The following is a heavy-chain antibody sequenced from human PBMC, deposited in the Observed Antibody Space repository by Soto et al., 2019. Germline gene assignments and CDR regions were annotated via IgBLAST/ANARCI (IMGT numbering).Heavy chain of an antibody. D-gene: IGHD6-19*01. Sequence: PSETLSLTCTVSVASISSYFWTWIRQPAGKGLDWIGRISTSGTTNYNPSLKSRVTMSVDTSKNHFSLNLSSVTAADTAVYYCAREAGPDRWFDPWGQGTLVTVSS. CDR2: ISTSGTT. J-gene: IGHJ5*02. CDR1: VASISSYF. V-gene: IGHV4-4*07. CDR3: AREAGPDRWFDP.